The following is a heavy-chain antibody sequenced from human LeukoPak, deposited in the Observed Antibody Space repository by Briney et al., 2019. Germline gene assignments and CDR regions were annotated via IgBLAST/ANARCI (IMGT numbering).Heavy chain of an antibody. Sequence: SETLSLTCTVSGGSISSSDYYWGWIRQPPGKGLEWIGSVYYSGSTYYNPSLKSRVTISVDTSKNQFSLKLSSVTAADTAVYYCAKAGEDGSGPNWFDPWGQGTLVTVSS. D-gene: IGHD3-10*01. CDR2: VYYSGST. V-gene: IGHV4-39*07. J-gene: IGHJ5*02. CDR1: GGSISSSDYY. CDR3: AKAGEDGSGPNWFDP.